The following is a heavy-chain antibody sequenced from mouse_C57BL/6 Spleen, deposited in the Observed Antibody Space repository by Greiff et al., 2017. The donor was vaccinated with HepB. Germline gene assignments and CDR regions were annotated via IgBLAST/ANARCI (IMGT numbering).Heavy chain of an antibody. Sequence: EVQLQESGPGLVKPSQSLSLTCSVTGYSITSGYYWNWIRQFPGNKLEWMGYISYDGSNNYNPSLKNRISITRDTSKNQFFLKLNSVTTEDTATYYCAANKAYYYAMDYWGQGTSVTVSS. V-gene: IGHV3-6*01. D-gene: IGHD6-1*01. CDR1: GYSITSGYY. CDR2: ISYDGSN. J-gene: IGHJ4*01. CDR3: AANKAYYYAMDY.